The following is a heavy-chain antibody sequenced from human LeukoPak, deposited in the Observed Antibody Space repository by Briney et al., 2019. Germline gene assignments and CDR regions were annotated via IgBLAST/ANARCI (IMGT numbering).Heavy chain of an antibody. Sequence: PGGSLRLSCAASGFTFSSYSMNWVRQAPGKGLEWVSSISSSSSYIYYADSVKGRFTISRDNAKNSLSLQMNSLRAEDTAVYYCARGLSGSGSSDYWGQGTLVTVSS. CDR3: ARGLSGSGSSDY. V-gene: IGHV3-21*01. CDR2: ISSSSSYI. J-gene: IGHJ4*02. D-gene: IGHD3-10*01. CDR1: GFTFSSYS.